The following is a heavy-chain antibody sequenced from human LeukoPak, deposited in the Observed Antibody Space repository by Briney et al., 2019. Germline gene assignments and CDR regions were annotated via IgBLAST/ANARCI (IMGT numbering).Heavy chain of an antibody. V-gene: IGHV4-61*10. CDR3: ARAVRIQLWLRPFDY. Sequence: PSETLSLTCTVSGGSISSGSYYWSCIRQPAGKELEWIGHIYHSGSTNYNPSLKSRITISVDTSQNQFSLKLSSVTAADTAVYYCARAVRIQLWLRPFDYWGQGTLVTVSS. CDR1: GGSISSGSYY. D-gene: IGHD5-18*01. CDR2: IYHSGST. J-gene: IGHJ4*02.